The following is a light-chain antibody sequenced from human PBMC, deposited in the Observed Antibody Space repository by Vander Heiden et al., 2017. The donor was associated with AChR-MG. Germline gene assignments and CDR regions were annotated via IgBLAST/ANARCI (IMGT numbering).Light chain of an antibody. J-gene: IGLJ3*02. Sequence: SYVLTQPHSVTVAPGKTGRITGRGNNIGRNRVHWYQQQPDQAPVLVVYDDSDRPAEIPERLSGSNSGNTATLTISRVEAGDEADYYCQVWDSSSDQGVFGGGTKLTVL. CDR1: NIGRNR. CDR2: DDS. V-gene: IGLV3-21*03. CDR3: QVWDSSSDQGV.